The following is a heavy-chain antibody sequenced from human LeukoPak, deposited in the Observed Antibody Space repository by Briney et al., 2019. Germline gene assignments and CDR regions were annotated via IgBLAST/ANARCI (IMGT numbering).Heavy chain of an antibody. J-gene: IGHJ4*02. V-gene: IGHV1-69*06. D-gene: IGHD3-22*01. CDR2: IIPIFGTA. CDR1: GGTFSNYA. CDR3: ARDLQVDSRASGY. Sequence: ASVKVSCKASGGTFSNYAISWVRQAPGQGLEWMGGIIPIFGTANYAQKFRGRVTITADKSTRTAYMELSSLRSEDTAVYYCARDLQVDSRASGYWGQGTLVTVSS.